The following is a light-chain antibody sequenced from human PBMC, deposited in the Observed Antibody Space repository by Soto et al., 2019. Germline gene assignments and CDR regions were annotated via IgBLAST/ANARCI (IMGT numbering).Light chain of an antibody. J-gene: IGLJ1*01. V-gene: IGLV2-14*03. Sequence: QSVLTQPASVSGSPGQSITISCTGTSSDVGGYNYVSWYQHHPGKAPKLLIYDVSNRPSGISNRFSGSKSDNTASLTIYGLQPEDEADYYCSSYTTSNTRQIVFGTGTKVTVL. CDR1: SSDVGGYNY. CDR2: DVS. CDR3: SSYTTSNTRQIV.